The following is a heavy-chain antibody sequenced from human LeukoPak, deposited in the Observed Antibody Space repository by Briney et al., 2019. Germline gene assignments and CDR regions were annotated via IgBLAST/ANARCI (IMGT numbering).Heavy chain of an antibody. J-gene: IGHJ4*02. CDR3: ATSAPPGAYQLLFLGEAFDY. V-gene: IGHV1-69*05. D-gene: IGHD2-2*01. CDR1: GGTFSSYA. Sequence: GASVKVSCKASGGTFSSYAISWVRQAPGQGLEWMGGIIPIFGTANYAQKFQGRVTITTDESTSTAYMELSSLRSEDTAVYYCATSAPPGAYQLLFLGEAFDYWGQGTLVTVSS. CDR2: IIPIFGTA.